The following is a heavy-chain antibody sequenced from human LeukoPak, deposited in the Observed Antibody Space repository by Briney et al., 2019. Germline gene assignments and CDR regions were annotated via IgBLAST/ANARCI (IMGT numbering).Heavy chain of an antibody. CDR2: INPNSGGT. D-gene: IGHD3-22*01. CDR1: GYTFTGYY. J-gene: IGHJ4*02. V-gene: IGHV1-2*06. CDR3: ARASYYYDSSGYYYVDYFDC. Sequence: ASVKVSCKASGYTFTGYYMHWVRQAPGQGLEWMGRINPNSGGTNYAQKFQGRVTMTRDTSISTAYMELSRLRSDDTAVYYCARASYYYDSSGYYYVDYFDCWGQGTLVTVSS.